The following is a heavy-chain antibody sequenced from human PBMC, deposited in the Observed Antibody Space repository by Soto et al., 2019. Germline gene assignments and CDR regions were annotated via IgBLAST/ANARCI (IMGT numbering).Heavy chain of an antibody. J-gene: IGHJ6*03. CDR1: GGSISSSSYY. CDR3: ARPRGPRSSSSYYYYMDV. Sequence: PSETLSLTCTVSGGSISSSSYYWGWIRQPPGKGLEWIGSIYYSGSTYYNPSLKSRVTISVDTSKNQFSLKLSSVTAADTAVYYCARPRGPRSSSSYYYYMDVWGKGTTVTVSS. CDR2: IYYSGST. D-gene: IGHD6-6*01. V-gene: IGHV4-39*01.